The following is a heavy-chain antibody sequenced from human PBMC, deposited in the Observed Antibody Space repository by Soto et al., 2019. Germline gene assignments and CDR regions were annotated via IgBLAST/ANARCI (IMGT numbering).Heavy chain of an antibody. CDR1: GDSINNYY. CDR2: IYYTGKA. V-gene: IGHV4-59*08. CDR3: ARHERFFGYYGP. J-gene: IGHJ5*02. Sequence: SETLSLTCAVSGDSINNYYWSWIRQPPGKGLEWIGYIYYTGKANYSPSLKSRVSISIDTSGDQFSLKLSSVTAADTAVYYCARHERFFGYYGPWGQGTLVTVSP. D-gene: IGHD3-3*01.